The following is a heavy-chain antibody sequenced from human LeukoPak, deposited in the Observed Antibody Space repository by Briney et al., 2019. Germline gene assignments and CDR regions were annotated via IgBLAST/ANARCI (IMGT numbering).Heavy chain of an antibody. D-gene: IGHD3-3*01. J-gene: IGHJ5*02. CDR1: GFTFSSYA. V-gene: IGHV3-23*01. CDR3: AKGGLHRTTYYDFWSGYCRGPCNWFDP. CDR2: ISGSGGST. Sequence: PGGSLRLSCAASGFTFSSYAMSWVRQAPGKGLEWVSAISGSGGSTYYADSVKGRFTISRDNSKNTLYLQMNSLRAEDTAVYYCAKGGLHRTTYYDFWSGYCRGPCNWFDPWGQGTLVTVSS.